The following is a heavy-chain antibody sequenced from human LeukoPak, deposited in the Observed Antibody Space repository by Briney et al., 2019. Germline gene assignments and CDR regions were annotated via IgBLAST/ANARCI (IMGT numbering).Heavy chain of an antibody. CDR3: ARHVEHDYDFWSGLRTYYFDY. CDR1: GGSISSSSYY. CDR2: IYYSGST. V-gene: IGHV4-39*01. Sequence: SETLSLTCTVSGGSISSSSYYWGWIRQPPGKGLEWIGSIYYSGSTYYNPSLKSRVTISVDTSKNQFSLKLSSVTAADTAVYYCARHVEHDYDFWSGLRTYYFDYWGQGTLVTDSS. D-gene: IGHD3-3*01. J-gene: IGHJ4*02.